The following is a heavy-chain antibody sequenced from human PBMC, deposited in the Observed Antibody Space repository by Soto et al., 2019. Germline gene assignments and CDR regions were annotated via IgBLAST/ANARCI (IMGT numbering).Heavy chain of an antibody. CDR2: VNTNTGGT. V-gene: IGHV1-2*04. D-gene: IGHD2-2*01. J-gene: IGHJ4*02. CDR1: GYTFTDYY. CDR3: ARSNTPKGTMPHFDS. Sequence: ASVKVSCKASGYTFTDYYVHWVRQAPGQGLEWMAWVNTNTGGTNYARNFRDWVTVTRDTSISTAYVELNRLKSADTAVYYCARSNTPKGTMPHFDSWGQGTLVTVSS.